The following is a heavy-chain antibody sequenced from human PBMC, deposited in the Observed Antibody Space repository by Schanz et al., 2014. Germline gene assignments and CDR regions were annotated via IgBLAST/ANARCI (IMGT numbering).Heavy chain of an antibody. D-gene: IGHD3-22*01. V-gene: IGHV3-48*01. CDR1: GFSFSSYS. CDR3: AKDPSHGDYDYYCDY. J-gene: IGHJ4*02. CDR2: IDGKSTTV. Sequence: EAYLVESGGGLIQRGESLRLSCSASGFSFSSYSMNWVRQAPGKGLEWLSYIDGKSTTVYYADSVKGRFTVSRDNARNSLYLHMNALGAEDTAVYYCAKDPSHGDYDYYCDYWGQGTLVTVSS.